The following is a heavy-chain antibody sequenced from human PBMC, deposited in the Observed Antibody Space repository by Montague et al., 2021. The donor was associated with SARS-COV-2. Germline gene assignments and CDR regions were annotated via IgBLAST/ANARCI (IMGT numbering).Heavy chain of an antibody. CDR3: AREGLGNYYDSSGYYPFDY. CDR2: ISYDGSNK. V-gene: IGHV3-30*04. D-gene: IGHD3-22*01. CDR1: GFTFSSYA. J-gene: IGHJ4*02. Sequence: SLRLSCAASGFTFSSYAMHWVRQAPGKGLEWVAVISYDGSNKYYVDSVKGRFTISRDNSKNTLYLQINSLRAEDTAVYCCAREGLGNYYDSSGYYPFDYWGQGTLVTVSS.